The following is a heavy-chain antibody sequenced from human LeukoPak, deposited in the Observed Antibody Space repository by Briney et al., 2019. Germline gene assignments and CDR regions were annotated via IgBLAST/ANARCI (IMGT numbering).Heavy chain of an antibody. CDR3: ARASLDYSNYLFYYYGMDV. CDR1: GFTFSNYW. Sequence: PGGSLRLSCAASGFTFSNYWMTWVRQAPGKGLEWVSVIYSGGSTYYADSVKGRFTISRDNSKNTLYLQMNSLRAEDTAVYYCARASLDYSNYLFYYYGMDVWGQGTTVTVSS. D-gene: IGHD4-11*01. J-gene: IGHJ6*02. CDR2: IYSGGST. V-gene: IGHV3-53*01.